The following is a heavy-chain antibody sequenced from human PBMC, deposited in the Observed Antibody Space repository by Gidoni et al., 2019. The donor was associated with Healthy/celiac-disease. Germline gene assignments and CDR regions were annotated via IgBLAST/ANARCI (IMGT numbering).Heavy chain of an antibody. CDR2: ISYDGSNK. V-gene: IGHV3-30-3*01. Sequence: QVQLVESGGGVVQPGRSLRLPCAASGFPLSRYATHWVRQAPGKGLEWVAVISYDGSNKYYADSVKGRFTISRDNSNNTLYRQMNSLRAEDTAVYYCARDLFYCTNGVCPLTGWFAPWGQGTLVTVSS. CDR1: GFPLSRYA. D-gene: IGHD2-8*01. CDR3: ARDLFYCTNGVCPLTGWFAP. J-gene: IGHJ5*02.